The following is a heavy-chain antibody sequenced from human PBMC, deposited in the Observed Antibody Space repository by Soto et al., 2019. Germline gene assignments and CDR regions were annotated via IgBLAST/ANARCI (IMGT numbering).Heavy chain of an antibody. CDR1: GGSFSGYY. CDR2: INHSGST. D-gene: IGHD6-19*01. V-gene: IGHV4-34*01. CDR3: ARTGIAVAGTDY. J-gene: IGHJ4*02. Sequence: QVQLQQWGAGLLKPSETLSLTRAVYGGSFSGYYWSWIRQPPGKGLEWIGEINHSGSTNYNPSLKSRVTISVDTSKNQFSLKLSSVTAADTAVYYCARTGIAVAGTDYWGQGTLVTVSS.